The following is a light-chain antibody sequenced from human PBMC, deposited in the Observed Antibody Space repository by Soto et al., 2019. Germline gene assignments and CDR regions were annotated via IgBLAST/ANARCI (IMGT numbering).Light chain of an antibody. Sequence: DTVLTKPQLCLPVTPGEPAAISCGSSQSLLHSNGYYYLDWYLQKPGQSPQLLIYLGSNRASGVTDRFSGSGSGTDFTLKISRVEAEDVGVYYCMQALQTRKFGQGTKVDSK. CDR3: MQALQTRK. CDR1: QSLLHSNGYYY. J-gene: IGKJ1*01. CDR2: LGS. V-gene: IGKV2-28*01.